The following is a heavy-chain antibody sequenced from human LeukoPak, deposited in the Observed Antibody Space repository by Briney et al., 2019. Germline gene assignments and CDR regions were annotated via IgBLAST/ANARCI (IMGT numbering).Heavy chain of an antibody. V-gene: IGHV4-59*01. CDR2: IYYSGST. CDR3: ARGGAASFDY. Sequence: SETLSLTCTVSGGSISNYYWSRIRQPPGKGLEWIGYIYYSGSTNYNPSLKSRVTISVDTSKNQFSLKLSSVTAADTAVYYCARGGAASFDYWGQGTLVTVSS. J-gene: IGHJ4*02. D-gene: IGHD1-26*01. CDR1: GGSISNYY.